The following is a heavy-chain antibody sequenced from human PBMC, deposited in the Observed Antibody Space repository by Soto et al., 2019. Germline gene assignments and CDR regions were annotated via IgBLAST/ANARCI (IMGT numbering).Heavy chain of an antibody. CDR2: MNPNSGNT. J-gene: IGHJ6*02. CDR1: GYTFTSYV. D-gene: IGHD3-22*01. Sequence: QVQLVQSGAEVKKPGASVKVSCKASGYTFTSYVINWVRQATGQGLEWMGWMNPNSGNTAYAQKFQGRVTMTRNTSISTAYLELSSLRSEGTAVYYCAREIADYCMDVWDQWTTFTVS. CDR3: AREIADYCMDV. V-gene: IGHV1-8*01.